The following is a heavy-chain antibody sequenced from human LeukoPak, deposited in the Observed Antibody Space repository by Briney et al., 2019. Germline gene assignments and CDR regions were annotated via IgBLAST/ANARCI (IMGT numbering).Heavy chain of an antibody. D-gene: IGHD2-15*01. CDR3: ARGWFVDSLYYYYYGMDV. Sequence: ASVKVSCKASGYTFTGYYMHWVRQAPGQGLEWMGWINPNSGGTNYAQKFQGRVTMTRDTSISTAYMELSRLRSDDTAVYYCARGWFVDSLYYYYYGMDVWGQGTTVTVSS. CDR2: INPNSGGT. CDR1: GYTFTGYY. V-gene: IGHV1-2*02. J-gene: IGHJ6*02.